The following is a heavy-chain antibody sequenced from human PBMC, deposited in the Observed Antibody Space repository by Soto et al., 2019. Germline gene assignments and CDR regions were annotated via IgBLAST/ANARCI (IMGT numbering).Heavy chain of an antibody. CDR3: ARDKDRPQLGGNYYYILDV. CDR2: IVVGSGNT. D-gene: IGHD3-3*02. V-gene: IGHV1-58*01. Sequence: ASVKVSCKASGFTFTSSAVQWVRQARGQRLEWIGWIVVGSGNTNYAQKFQERVTITRDMSTSTAYMELSSLRSDDTAVYYCARDKDRPQLGGNYYYILDVWGQGTAVTVS. J-gene: IGHJ6*02. CDR1: GFTFTSSA.